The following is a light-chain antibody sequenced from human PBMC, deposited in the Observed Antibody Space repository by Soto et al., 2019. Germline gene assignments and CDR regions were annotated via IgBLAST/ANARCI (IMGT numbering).Light chain of an antibody. Sequence: EIVLTPSPGTLSLSPGGRATLSCGARQSISSSFLAWYQQKPGQAPRLLIYDASTRATGIPPRFSGGGSGTEFTVTISSLQSEDFAIYYCQQYDIWPPYTFGQGTKVDI. CDR3: QQYDIWPPYT. CDR1: QSISSS. V-gene: IGKV3-15*01. J-gene: IGKJ2*01. CDR2: DAS.